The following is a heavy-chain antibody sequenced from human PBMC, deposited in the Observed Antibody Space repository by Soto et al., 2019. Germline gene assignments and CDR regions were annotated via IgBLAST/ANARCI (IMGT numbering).Heavy chain of an antibody. V-gene: IGHV5-51*01. J-gene: IGHJ5*02. CDR3: AKLGYYYDSIGYYTPSS. D-gene: IGHD3-22*01. CDR2: IYPGDSDT. CDR1: GYSFTSYW. Sequence: GESLKISCKGSGYSFTSYWIGWVRQMPGKGLEWMGMIYPGDSDTRYSPSFQGQVTISVDKSISTTYLQWSSLRASDTAMYYCAKLGYYYDSIGYYTPSSWGQGTLVTVSS.